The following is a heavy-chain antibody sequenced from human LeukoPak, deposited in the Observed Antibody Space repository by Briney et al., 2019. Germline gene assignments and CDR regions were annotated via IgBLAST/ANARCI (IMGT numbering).Heavy chain of an antibody. CDR2: FYSGGST. J-gene: IGHJ6*03. V-gene: IGHV3-53*01. CDR3: ARLDKNSYYYMDV. CDR1: GFTVSSSY. D-gene: IGHD1-1*01. Sequence: GGPLRLSCVASGFTVSSSYMVWLRQAPGKGLEWVSVFYSGGSTYYSDSVKGRFTISRDNYKNPLFLQMNNLRAEDTVVYYCARLDKNSYYYMDVWGKGTTVTVSS.